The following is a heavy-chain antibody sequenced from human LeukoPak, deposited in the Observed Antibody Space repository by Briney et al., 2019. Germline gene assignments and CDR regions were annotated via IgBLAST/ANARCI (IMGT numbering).Heavy chain of an antibody. Sequence: SETRSLTCTVSVASTDSDIRSCLRQPAGKGLGWVGRIYTRGSTNYNPSLKSRVTMSVDTSKNQFSLKLSSVTAADPAVYYCARDAVGASNWFDPWGQGTLVTVSS. CDR3: ARDAVGASNWFDP. D-gene: IGHD1-26*01. V-gene: IGHV4-4*07. CDR1: VASTDSDI. CDR2: IYTRGST. J-gene: IGHJ5*02.